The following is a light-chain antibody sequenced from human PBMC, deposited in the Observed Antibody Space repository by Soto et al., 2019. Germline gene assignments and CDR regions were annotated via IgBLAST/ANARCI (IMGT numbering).Light chain of an antibody. J-gene: IGKJ4*01. CDR3: QQYKSYSLT. CDR1: QSISSW. V-gene: IGKV1-5*03. CDR2: KAS. Sequence: DIQMTQSPSTLSASVGDRVTITCRASQSISSWLAWYQQEPGKAPKLLIYKASSLESGVPSRFSGSGSGTEFTLTISGLQPDDFATYYCQQYKSYSLTFGGGTKVEIK.